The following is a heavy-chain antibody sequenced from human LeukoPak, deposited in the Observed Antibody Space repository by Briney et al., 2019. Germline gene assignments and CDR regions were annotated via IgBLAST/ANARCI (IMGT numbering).Heavy chain of an antibody. J-gene: IGHJ4*02. CDR2: IYYSGST. CDR3: ARGRGGEPHDYGDYAPDY. V-gene: IGHV4-30-4*01. D-gene: IGHD4-17*01. CDR1: GGSISSGDYY. Sequence: SETLSLTCTVSGGSISSGDYYWSWIRQPPGKGLEWIGYIYYSGSTYYNPSLKSRVTISVDTSKNQFSLKLSSVTAADTAVYYCARGRGGEPHDYGDYAPDYWGQGTLVTVSS.